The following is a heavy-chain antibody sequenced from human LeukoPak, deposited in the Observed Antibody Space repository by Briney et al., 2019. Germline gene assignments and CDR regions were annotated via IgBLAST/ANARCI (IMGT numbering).Heavy chain of an antibody. Sequence: GGSLRLSCAASGFTFSSYSMNWVRQAPGKGLEWVSSISSGSIYIYYADSVKGRFTISRDNAKNSLYLQMSSLRAEDTAVYYCAREASLTADYWGQGTLVTVSS. J-gene: IGHJ4*02. V-gene: IGHV3-21*04. CDR1: GFTFSSYS. CDR2: ISSGSIYI. CDR3: AREASLTADY.